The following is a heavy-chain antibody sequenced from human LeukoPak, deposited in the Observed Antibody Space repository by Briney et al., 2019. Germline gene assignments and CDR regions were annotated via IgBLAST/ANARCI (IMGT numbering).Heavy chain of an antibody. J-gene: IGHJ5*02. D-gene: IGHD2-15*01. Sequence: GGSLRLSCAASGFTFSSYGMHWVRQAPGKGLEWVAVIWYDGSNKYYADSVKGRFTISRDNSKNTLYLQMNSLRAEDTAVYYCARDSSPGDCSGGSCLFDPWGQGTLVTVSS. V-gene: IGHV3-33*01. CDR2: IWYDGSNK. CDR3: ARDSSPGDCSGGSCLFDP. CDR1: GFTFSSYG.